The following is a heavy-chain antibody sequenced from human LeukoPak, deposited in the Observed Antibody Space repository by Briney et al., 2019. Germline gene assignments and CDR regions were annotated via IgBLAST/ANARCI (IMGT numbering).Heavy chain of an antibody. CDR2: IYHSGST. D-gene: IGHD3-22*01. CDR1: GGSFSGYY. Sequence: SETLSLTCAVYGGSFSGYYWSWIRQPPGKGLEWIGYIYHSGSTYYNPSLKSRVTISVDTSKNQFSLKLSSVTAADTAVYYCARTYYYDSSGYYHPPYYYYYMDVWGKGTTVTVSS. V-gene: IGHV4-34*01. CDR3: ARTYYYDSSGYYHPPYYYYYMDV. J-gene: IGHJ6*03.